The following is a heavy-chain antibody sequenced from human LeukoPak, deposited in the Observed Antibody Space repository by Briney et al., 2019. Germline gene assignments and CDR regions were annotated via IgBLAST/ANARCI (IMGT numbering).Heavy chain of an antibody. D-gene: IGHD6-13*01. Sequence: SETLSLTCTVSGYSISSGYYWGWIRQPPGKGLEWIGSIYHSGSTYYNPSLKSRVTISVDTSKNQFSLKLSSVTAADTAVYYCARGAEGIAAAGTGNWGQGTLVTVSS. V-gene: IGHV4-38-2*02. CDR2: IYHSGST. CDR3: ARGAEGIAAAGTGN. CDR1: GYSISSGYY. J-gene: IGHJ4*02.